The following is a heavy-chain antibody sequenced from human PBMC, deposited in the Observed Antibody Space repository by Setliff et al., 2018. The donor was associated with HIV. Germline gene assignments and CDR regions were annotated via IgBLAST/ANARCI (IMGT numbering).Heavy chain of an antibody. V-gene: IGHV4-61*01. D-gene: IGHD6-19*01. Sequence: PSGTLALTCTVSGGSISSGSYYWNWIRQPPGKGLEWVGYVFSSGRTIYNPSLKSRVTISVDTSKNQFSLKLSSVTAADTAVYYCAGFIAVAGVDYWGQGTLVTVSS. CDR3: AGFIAVAGVDY. J-gene: IGHJ4*02. CDR2: VFSSGRT. CDR1: GGSISSGSYY.